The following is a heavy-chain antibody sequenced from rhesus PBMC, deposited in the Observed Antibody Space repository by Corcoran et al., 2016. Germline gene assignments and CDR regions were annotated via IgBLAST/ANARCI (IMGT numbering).Heavy chain of an antibody. V-gene: IGHV4S7*01. CDR2: INSSNGNT. J-gene: IGHJ3*01. CDR1: GGSISGCYG. CDR3: ARGHLNAFDF. Sequence: QVQLQESCPGLLKPSDTLSLTCAVPGGSISGCYGWGWVRHPPGKGQEWIGRINSSNGNTYYNPSLKSRVTMSTDTSKNQFSLKLSAVTAADTAVYYCARGHLNAFDFWGQGLRVTVSS.